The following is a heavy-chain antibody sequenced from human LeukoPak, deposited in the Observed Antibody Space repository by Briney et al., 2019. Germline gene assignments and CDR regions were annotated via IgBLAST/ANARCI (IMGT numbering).Heavy chain of an antibody. CDR2: IYTGGNT. D-gene: IGHD5-12*01. V-gene: IGHV3-53*01. Sequence: QSGGSLRLSCATSGFTIGKSDMAWVRQAPGKGLEWVSTIYTGGNTYYAASVKGRFTISRDFSKNTVFLHMNSLRAEDTAMYYCARGDDSGYYDYFDYWGQGALVTVSS. CDR3: ARGDDSGYYDYFDY. J-gene: IGHJ4*02. CDR1: GFTIGKSD.